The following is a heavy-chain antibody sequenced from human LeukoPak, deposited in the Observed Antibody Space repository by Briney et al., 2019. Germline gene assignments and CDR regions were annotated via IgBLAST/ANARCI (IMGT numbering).Heavy chain of an antibody. V-gene: IGHV3-74*01. CDR1: GLTFSNYW. Sequence: GGSLGLSCAASGLTFSNYWMHWVRQAPGKGLVWVSRINSDGSSTTYADSVKGRFTISRDNAKNTLCLQMNSLRADDTAVYYCARDRATTMFDYWAQGTLVTVSS. D-gene: IGHD5-24*01. CDR2: INSDGSST. CDR3: ARDRATTMFDY. J-gene: IGHJ4*02.